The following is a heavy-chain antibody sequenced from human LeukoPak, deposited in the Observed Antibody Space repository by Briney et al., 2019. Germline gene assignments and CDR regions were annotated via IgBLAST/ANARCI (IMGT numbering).Heavy chain of an antibody. CDR2: IWYDGRNK. CDR3: ARGPPRGKYYYMDV. J-gene: IGHJ6*03. V-gene: IGHV3-33*01. CDR1: GFTFSTYG. Sequence: PGRSLRLSCAASGFTFSTYGMHWVRQAPGKGLEWVAVIWYDGRNKYYADSVKGRFTISRDNSKNTLYLQMNSLTAGDTAVYYCARGPPRGKYYYMDVWGKGTTVTVSS. D-gene: IGHD1-1*01.